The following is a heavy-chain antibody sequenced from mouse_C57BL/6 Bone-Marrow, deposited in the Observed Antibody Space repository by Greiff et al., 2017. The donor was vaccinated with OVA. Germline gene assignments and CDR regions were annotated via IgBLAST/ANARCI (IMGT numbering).Heavy chain of an antibody. Sequence: QVTLKVSGPGILQPSQTLSLTCSFSGFSLSTFGMGVGWIRQPSGKGLEWLAHIWWDDDKDYNPALKSRLTIPKDTSKNQVFLKIANVDTADTATYYCARIGPYGSSLYYAMDYWGQGTSVTVSS. V-gene: IGHV8-8*01. CDR3: ARIGPYGSSLYYAMDY. J-gene: IGHJ4*01. CDR1: GFSLSTFGMG. D-gene: IGHD1-1*01. CDR2: IWWDDDK.